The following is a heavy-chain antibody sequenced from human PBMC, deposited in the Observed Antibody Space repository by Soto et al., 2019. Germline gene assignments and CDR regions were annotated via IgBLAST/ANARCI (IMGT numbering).Heavy chain of an antibody. CDR2: ITYTGSP. CDR3: AKSKAYCGGDCYASQGAPPFDY. V-gene: IGHV4-34*01. CDR1: GGSFSGYY. D-gene: IGHD2-21*02. Sequence: SETLSLTCAVYGGSFSGYYWRWIRQPPGKGLEWIGEITYTGSPHYNPSLKSRVTISKDTSNQFSLKLNSVTAADTAVYYCAKSKAYCGGDCYASQGAPPFDYWGQGTLVTVSS. J-gene: IGHJ4*02.